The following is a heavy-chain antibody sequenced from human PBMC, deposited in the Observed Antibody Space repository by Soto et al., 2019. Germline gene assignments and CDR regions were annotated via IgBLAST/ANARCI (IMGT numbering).Heavy chain of an antibody. J-gene: IGHJ6*02. CDR1: GYTFTSYA. D-gene: IGHD2-15*01. Sequence: GASVKVSCKASGYTFTSYAMHWVRQAPAQRLEWMGWINAGNGNTKYSQKFQGRVTITRDTSASTAYMELSSLRSEDTAVYYCARDPELLYYYGMDVWGQGTTVTVSS. V-gene: IGHV1-3*01. CDR2: INAGNGNT. CDR3: ARDPELLYYYGMDV.